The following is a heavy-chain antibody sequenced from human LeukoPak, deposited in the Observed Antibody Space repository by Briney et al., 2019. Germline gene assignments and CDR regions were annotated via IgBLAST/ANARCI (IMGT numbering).Heavy chain of an antibody. CDR3: ARPAPEYCSVTSCWGT. V-gene: IGHV4-39*01. Sequence: SETLSLTCTVSGGAVSTTSHYWGWMRQAPGKGPEWIGSIHYSGSTSYKSSLKSRVTLSVDTSKNQFSLKLRSVTVADTAVYYCARPAPEYCSVTSCWGTWGQGTLVSVSS. CDR2: IHYSGST. J-gene: IGHJ5*02. CDR1: GGAVSTTSHY. D-gene: IGHD2-2*01.